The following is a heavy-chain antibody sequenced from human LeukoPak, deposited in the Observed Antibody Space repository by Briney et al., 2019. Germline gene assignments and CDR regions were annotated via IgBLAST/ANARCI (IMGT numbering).Heavy chain of an antibody. CDR3: ARYEVLMGTWFDP. CDR1: GYTFTSYY. V-gene: IGHV1-46*01. CDR2: INPSGGST. D-gene: IGHD1-1*01. Sequence: ASVKVSCKASGYTFTSYYMHWVRQAPGQGLEWMGIINPSGGSTSYAQKFQGRVTMTRDMSTSTVYMELSSLRSEDTAVYYCARYEVLMGTWFDPWGQGTLVTVSS. J-gene: IGHJ5*02.